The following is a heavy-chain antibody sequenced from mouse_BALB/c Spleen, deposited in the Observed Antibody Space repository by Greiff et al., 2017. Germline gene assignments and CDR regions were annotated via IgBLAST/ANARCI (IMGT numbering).Heavy chain of an antibody. Sequence: QVTLKESGPGILQPSQTLSLTCSFSGFSLSTSGMGVSWIRQPSGKGLEWLAHIYWDDDKRYNPSLKSRLTNSKDTSSNQVFLKITSVDTADTATYYCARSYDYDGAWFAYWGQGTLVTVSA. J-gene: IGHJ3*01. CDR1: GFSLSTSGMG. CDR2: IYWDDDK. D-gene: IGHD2-4*01. V-gene: IGHV8-12*01. CDR3: ARSYDYDGAWFAY.